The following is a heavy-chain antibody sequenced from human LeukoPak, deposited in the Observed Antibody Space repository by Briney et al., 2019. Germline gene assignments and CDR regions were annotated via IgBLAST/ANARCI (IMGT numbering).Heavy chain of an antibody. CDR2: ISGSGGST. Sequence: GGSLRLSCAASGFTFSDAWMNWVRQAPGKGLEWVSHISGSGGSTKYSGSVKGRFTISRDNSKNTLYLQINSLGADDTAVYYCAKDQDPHSYGSGSYAPFDYWGQGTLVTVSS. V-gene: IGHV3-23*01. CDR1: GFTFSDAW. CDR3: AKDQDPHSYGSGSYAPFDY. D-gene: IGHD3-10*01. J-gene: IGHJ4*02.